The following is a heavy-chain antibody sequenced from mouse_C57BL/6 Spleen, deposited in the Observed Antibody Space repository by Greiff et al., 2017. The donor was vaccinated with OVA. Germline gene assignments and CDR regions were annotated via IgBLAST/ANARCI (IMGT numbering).Heavy chain of an antibody. CDR1: GYTFTSYW. Sequence: QVQLQQPGTELVKPGASVTLSCKASGYTFTSYWMHWVKQRPGQGLEWIGNIYPSDGGTNYNAKFTSKATLTVDKSSSTAYMQLNSLTSEDSAVYYCARWLLHYYYAMDYWGQGTSVTVSS. CDR2: IYPSDGGT. J-gene: IGHJ4*01. V-gene: IGHV1-53*01. D-gene: IGHD2-3*01. CDR3: ARWLLHYYYAMDY.